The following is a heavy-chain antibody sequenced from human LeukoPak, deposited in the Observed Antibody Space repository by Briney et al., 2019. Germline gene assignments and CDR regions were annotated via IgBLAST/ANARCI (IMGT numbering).Heavy chain of an antibody. Sequence: GGSLRLSCAASGFTFSSYGMSWVRQAPGEGLEWISYISSSGTTIYYADSVKGRFTISRDNAKNSLSLQMNGLRADDTAVYYCARDFGSGRRWFDYWGRGTLVTVSS. J-gene: IGHJ4*02. CDR2: ISSSGTTI. D-gene: IGHD4-23*01. CDR3: ARDFGSGRRWFDY. V-gene: IGHV3-48*01. CDR1: GFTFSSYG.